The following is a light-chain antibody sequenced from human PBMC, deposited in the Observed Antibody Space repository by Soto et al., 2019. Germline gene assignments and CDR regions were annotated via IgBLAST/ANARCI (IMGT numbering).Light chain of an antibody. V-gene: IGKV3-11*01. CDR1: QNVRTF. CDR3: QQHSHWPPWT. J-gene: IGKJ1*01. Sequence: EVVLTQSPATLSLSPGERATLPCRASQNVRTFLDWYQQKPGQPPRLLIYGASNRATGIPARFSGSGSGTDFTLTISSLEPEDFAVYYCQQHSHWPPWTFGQGTRVEIQ. CDR2: GAS.